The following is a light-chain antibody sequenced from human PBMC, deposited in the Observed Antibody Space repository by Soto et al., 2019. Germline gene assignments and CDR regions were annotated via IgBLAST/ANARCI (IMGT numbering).Light chain of an antibody. J-gene: IGLJ1*01. V-gene: IGLV2-14*01. Sequence: QSALTQPASVSGSPGQSITISCTGTSSDVGGYNYVSWYQQHPGKAPKLMIYEVSNRPSGVSNRFSGSKSGNTASLTISGLQAEDEDDYYCSSYTSSSTLYFFGTGTKVTVL. CDR3: SSYTSSSTLYF. CDR1: SSDVGGYNY. CDR2: EVS.